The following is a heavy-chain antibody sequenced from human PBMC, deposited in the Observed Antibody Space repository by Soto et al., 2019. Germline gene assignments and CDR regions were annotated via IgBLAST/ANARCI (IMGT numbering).Heavy chain of an antibody. CDR1: GYTFISYG. J-gene: IGHJ5*02. D-gene: IGHD1-1*01. CDR2: IRGYNGNT. Sequence: QVQLVQSGAEVKKPGASVKVSCKSSGYTFISYGISWVRQAPGQGLEWMGWIRGYNGNTNYAQKLPGRVTMTEDTTTSTAYMELRSLRSDDTAVYNCARGEGYKWNDGGWFDPWGQGTLVTVSS. V-gene: IGHV1-18*01. CDR3: ARGEGYKWNDGGWFDP.